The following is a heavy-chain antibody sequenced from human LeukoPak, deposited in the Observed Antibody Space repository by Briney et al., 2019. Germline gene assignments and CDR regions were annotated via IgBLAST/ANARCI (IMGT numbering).Heavy chain of an antibody. Sequence: GGSLRLSCAASGFTFSSYAMSWVRQAPGKGLEWVSAISGSGGSTYYADSVKGRFTISRDNSKNTLYLQMNSLRAEDTAVYYCAKALGFWSGYYPTYFDYWGQGTLVTVSS. CDR1: GFTFSSYA. D-gene: IGHD3-3*01. CDR3: AKALGFWSGYYPTYFDY. CDR2: ISGSGGST. J-gene: IGHJ4*02. V-gene: IGHV3-23*01.